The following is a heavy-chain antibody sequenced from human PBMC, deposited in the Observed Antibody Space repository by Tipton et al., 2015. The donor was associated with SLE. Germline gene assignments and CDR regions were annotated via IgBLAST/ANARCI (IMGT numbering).Heavy chain of an antibody. D-gene: IGHD3-10*01. CDR2: ISSSGSTI. CDR1: GFTFNNYE. J-gene: IGHJ6*03. CDR3: AKTPGEWNYYYMDV. Sequence: SLRLSCAASGFTFNNYEMNWVRQAPGKGLEWVSYISSSGSTIYYADSVKGRFTISRDNAKNSLYLQMNSLRAEDTAVYYCAKTPGEWNYYYMDVWGKGTTVTVSS. V-gene: IGHV3-48*03.